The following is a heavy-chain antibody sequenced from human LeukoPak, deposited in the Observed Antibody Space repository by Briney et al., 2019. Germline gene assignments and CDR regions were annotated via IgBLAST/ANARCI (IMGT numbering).Heavy chain of an antibody. D-gene: IGHD3-22*01. CDR2: ISSSSIYI. CDR3: ARGSDNYDTRGDY. CDR1: GFTFSSYS. V-gene: IGHV3-21*01. J-gene: IGHJ4*02. Sequence: GGSLRLSCAASGFTFSSYSMNWVRQAPGKGLEWVSSISSSSIYIYYADSLKGRFTTSRDNVRKSLYLQMNSLRAEDTAVYYCARGSDNYDTRGDYWGQGTLVTVSS.